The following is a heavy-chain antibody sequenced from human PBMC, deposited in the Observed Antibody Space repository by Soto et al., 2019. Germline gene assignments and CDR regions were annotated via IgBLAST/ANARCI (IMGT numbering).Heavy chain of an antibody. CDR1: GFTFSSYW. J-gene: IGHJ4*02. Sequence: EVQLVESGGGLVQPGGSLRLSCAASGFTFSSYWMSWVRQAPGKGLEWVANIKQDGSEKYYVDSVKGRFTISRDNAKNSLYLQMNSLRAEDTAVYYCARDPDSLTGYSTSLDYWGQGTLVTVSS. CDR3: ARDPDSLTGYSTSLDY. D-gene: IGHD3-9*01. V-gene: IGHV3-7*05. CDR2: IKQDGSEK.